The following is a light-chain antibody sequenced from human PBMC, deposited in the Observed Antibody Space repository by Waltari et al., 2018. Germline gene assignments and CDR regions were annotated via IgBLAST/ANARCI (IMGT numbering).Light chain of an antibody. J-gene: IGLJ2*01. CDR3: SSYGGSNNLI. Sequence: QSALTQPPSASGSPGQSVTISCTGTSSDVGGYHYVSWYQHLPGTAPKLMIYDVTQRPSGVPDRFSGSKSGNTASLTVSGLQAEDEADYYCSSYGGSNNLIFGGGTKLTVL. CDR2: DVT. CDR1: SSDVGGYHY. V-gene: IGLV2-8*01.